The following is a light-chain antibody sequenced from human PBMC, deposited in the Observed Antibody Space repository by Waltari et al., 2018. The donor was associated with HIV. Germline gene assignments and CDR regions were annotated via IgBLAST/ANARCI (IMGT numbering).Light chain of an antibody. J-gene: IGKJ4*01. CDR3: QYLDSFPL. CDR2: GAS. V-gene: IGKV1-9*01. Sequence: DIQLTQSPSFLYASVGDRVTITCRASRGITTYLAWHRQKPGTAPQLLIYGASTLQTGVPSRFSGRASGTAFTLTLDTLHPEDFATYYCQYLDSFPLFGGGTKVEVK. CDR1: RGITTY.